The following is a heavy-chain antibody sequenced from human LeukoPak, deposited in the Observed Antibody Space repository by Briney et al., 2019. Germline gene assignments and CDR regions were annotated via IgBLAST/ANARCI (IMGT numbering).Heavy chain of an antibody. CDR2: MKPNSGNT. D-gene: IGHD2-2*02. CDR1: GYTFTSYD. CDR3: ARGLRGNRNTHLRY. J-gene: IGHJ4*02. V-gene: IGHV1-8*01. Sequence: RASVKASCKASGYTFTSYDINWVRQATGQGLEWMGWMKPNSGNTGYAQNFQGRVTMTRNTSISTAYMELSSLRSEDTAVYYCARGLRGNRNTHLRYWGQGTLVTVSS.